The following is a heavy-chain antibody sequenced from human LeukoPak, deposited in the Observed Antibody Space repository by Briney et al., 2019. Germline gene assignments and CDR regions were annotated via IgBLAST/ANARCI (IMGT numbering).Heavy chain of an antibody. V-gene: IGHV4-39*07. J-gene: IGHJ5*02. CDR2: INHSGST. Sequence: PSETLSLTCTVSGASISSSSYYWSWIRQPPGKGLEWIGEINHSGSTNYNPSLKSRVTISVDTSKNQFSLKLGSVTAADTAVYYCAIDPGNWFDPWGQGTLVTVSS. CDR3: AIDPGNWFDP. CDR1: GASISSSSYY.